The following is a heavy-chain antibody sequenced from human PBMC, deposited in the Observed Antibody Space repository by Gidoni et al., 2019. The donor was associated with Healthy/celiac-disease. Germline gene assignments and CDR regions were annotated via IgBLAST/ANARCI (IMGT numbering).Heavy chain of an antibody. J-gene: IGHJ6*02. CDR3: ARDGILGSLGYYYGMDV. V-gene: IGHV4-61*02. CDR2: IYTRGST. D-gene: IGHD1-26*01. CDR1: GGSLSSGIYY. Sequence: QVPLPESGPGLVKPSQTLSLTCPVSGGSLSSGIYYWSWIRQPAAKGLEWIGRIYTRGSTNSNPSLKSRVTISVDTSKNQFSLKLSSVTAADTAVYYCARDGILGSLGYYYGMDVWGQGTTVTVSS.